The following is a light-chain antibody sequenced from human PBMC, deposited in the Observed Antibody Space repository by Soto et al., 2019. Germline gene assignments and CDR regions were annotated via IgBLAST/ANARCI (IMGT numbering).Light chain of an antibody. CDR3: SSYTSDNRSYV. J-gene: IGLJ1*01. Sequence: QSVLTQPASVSGSPGQSITISCTGTSSDVGGYHYVSWYQHHPGKAPKLMLYEVSNRPSGVSNRFSGSKSGNTASLTISGLQAEDEAHYYCSSYTSDNRSYVFGTGTKVTVL. CDR1: SSDVGGYHY. CDR2: EVS. V-gene: IGLV2-14*01.